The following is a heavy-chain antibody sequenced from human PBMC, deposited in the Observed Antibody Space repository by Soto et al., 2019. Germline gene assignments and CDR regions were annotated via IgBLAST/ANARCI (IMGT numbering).Heavy chain of an antibody. CDR2: INPNSGGT. CDR3: ARGYSSSWYDAFEI. V-gene: IGHV1-2*04. CDR1: GYTFTGYY. Sequence: ASVKVSCKASGYTFTGYYMHWVRQAPGQGLEWMGWINPNSGGTNYAQKFQGWATMTRDTSISTAYMELSRLRSDDTAVYYCARGYSSSWYDAFEIWGQGTMVTVSS. D-gene: IGHD6-13*01. J-gene: IGHJ3*02.